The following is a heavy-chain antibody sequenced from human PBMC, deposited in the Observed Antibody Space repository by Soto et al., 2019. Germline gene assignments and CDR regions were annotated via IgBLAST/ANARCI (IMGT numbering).Heavy chain of an antibody. CDR2: IYYSGST. J-gene: IGHJ4*02. Sequence: SGTLSLTCTASDGSISSYYWSWIRQPPGKGLEWIGYIYYSGSTNYNPSLKSRVTISVDTSKNQFSLKLSSVTAADTAVYYCAREEGYDGSYSYWGQGTLVTVSS. D-gene: IGHD3-22*01. CDR3: AREEGYDGSYSY. V-gene: IGHV4-59*01. CDR1: DGSISSYY.